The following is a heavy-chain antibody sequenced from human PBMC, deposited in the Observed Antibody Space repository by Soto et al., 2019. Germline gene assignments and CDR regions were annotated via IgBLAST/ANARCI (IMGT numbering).Heavy chain of an antibody. CDR3: AVTFGGVIATPFDY. CDR2: ISGSGGST. V-gene: IGHV3-23*01. J-gene: IGHJ4*02. Sequence: EVQLLESGGGLVQPGGSLRLSCAASGFTFSSYAMSWVRQAPGKGLEWVSAISGSGGSTYYADSVKGRFTISRDNSKNPLYLQMNSLRAEDTAVYYCAVTFGGVIATPFDYWGQGTLVTVSS. D-gene: IGHD3-16*02. CDR1: GFTFSSYA.